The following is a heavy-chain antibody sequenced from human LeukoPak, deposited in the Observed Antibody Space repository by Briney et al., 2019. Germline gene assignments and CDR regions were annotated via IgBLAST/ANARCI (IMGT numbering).Heavy chain of an antibody. CDR3: ARDYITGTSENYYYYYGMDV. Sequence: ASVKVSCKASGGTFSSSSISWVRQAPGQGLEWMGGIIPIFGTANYAQKFQGRVTITADESTSTAYMELSSLRSEDTAVYYCARDYITGTSENYYYYYGMDVWGQGTTVTVSS. J-gene: IGHJ6*02. CDR2: IIPIFGTA. D-gene: IGHD1/OR15-1a*01. CDR1: GGTFSSSS. V-gene: IGHV1-69*13.